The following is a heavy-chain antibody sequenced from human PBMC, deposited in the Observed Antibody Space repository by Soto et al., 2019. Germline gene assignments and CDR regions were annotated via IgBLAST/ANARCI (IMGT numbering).Heavy chain of an antibody. CDR3: AKGGSSGWFYFDF. Sequence: PGGSLRLSCAASGFTFGTYAMNWVRQAPGKGLEWVSSTPGSGGSAYYADSVRGRFTISRDNSKNTVYLQLDSLRPEDSAIYYCAKGGSSGWFYFDFWGQGTQVTV. J-gene: IGHJ4*02. V-gene: IGHV3-23*01. D-gene: IGHD6-19*01. CDR1: GFTFGTYA. CDR2: TPGSGGSA.